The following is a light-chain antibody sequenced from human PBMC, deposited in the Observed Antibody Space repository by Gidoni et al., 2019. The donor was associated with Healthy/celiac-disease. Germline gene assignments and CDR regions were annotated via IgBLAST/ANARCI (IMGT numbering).Light chain of an antibody. V-gene: IGKV4-1*01. CDR1: QSFLYSSNNKNY. J-gene: IGKJ1*01. Sequence: DLVITQSPDSLAVSLGERATIHCKSSQSFLYSSNNKNYLAWYQQKPGQPPKLLIYWASTRQSGVPDRFSGSGSGTEFTLTISSLQAEDVAVYYCQQYYSTPTWTFGQGTKVEIK. CDR3: QQYYSTPTWT. CDR2: WAS.